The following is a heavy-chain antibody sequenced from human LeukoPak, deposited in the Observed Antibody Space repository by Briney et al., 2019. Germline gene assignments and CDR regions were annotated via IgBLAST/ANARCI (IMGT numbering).Heavy chain of an antibody. J-gene: IGHJ6*03. CDR1: GGSISSHY. CDR2: IYYSGST. D-gene: IGHD3-3*01. CDR3: ARDYNDLWSGSLYYYMDV. V-gene: IGHV4-59*11. Sequence: KSSETLSLTCTVSGGSISSHYWGWIRQPPGKGLEWIGYIYYSGSTNYNPSLKSRVTISADTSKKQFSLKVTSVTAADTAVYYCARDYNDLWSGSLYYYMDVWGKGTTVTVPS.